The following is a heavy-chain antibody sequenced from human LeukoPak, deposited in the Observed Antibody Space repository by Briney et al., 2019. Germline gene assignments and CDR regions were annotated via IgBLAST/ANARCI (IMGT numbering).Heavy chain of an antibody. CDR2: IYDSGST. J-gene: IGHJ2*01. D-gene: IGHD5-18*01. Sequence: SQTLSLTCAVSGGSISSGGYSWSWIRQQPGKGLEWIGYIYDSGSTYYNPSLKSRVTISVDRSKNQFSLKLSSVTAAVTAVYYCARARGYSYLHFDLWGRGTLVTVSS. V-gene: IGHV4-30-2*01. CDR3: ARARGYSYLHFDL. CDR1: GGSISSGGYS.